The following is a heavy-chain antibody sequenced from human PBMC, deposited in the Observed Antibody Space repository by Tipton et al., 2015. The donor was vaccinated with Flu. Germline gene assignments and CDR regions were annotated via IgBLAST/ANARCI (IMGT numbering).Heavy chain of an antibody. Sequence: SLRLSCAASGFTFSSYALSWVRQAPGKGLEWVSTISGGGGRTYYADSVKGRVTISRDNSKNTLYLQMNSPRAEDTAVYYCARDHPPTITVLGEITDYFGMAVWGQGTTVTVSS. V-gene: IGHV3-23*01. J-gene: IGHJ6*02. CDR3: ARDHPPTITVLGEITDYFGMAV. CDR2: ISGGGGRT. CDR1: GFTFSSYA. D-gene: IGHD3-3*01.